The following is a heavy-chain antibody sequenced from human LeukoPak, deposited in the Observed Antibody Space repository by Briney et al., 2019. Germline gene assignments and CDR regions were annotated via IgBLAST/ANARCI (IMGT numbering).Heavy chain of an antibody. CDR2: ISSSGSTI. D-gene: IGHD3-10*01. Sequence: NPGGSLRLSCAASGFTFSDYCMSWIRQAPGKGLEWVSYISSSGSTIYYADSVKGRFTISRDNAKNSLYLQMNSLRAEDTAVYYCAREGYGSGSYNYYYYGMDVWGQGTTVTVSS. V-gene: IGHV3-11*01. CDR3: AREGYGSGSYNYYYYGMDV. J-gene: IGHJ6*02. CDR1: GFTFSDYC.